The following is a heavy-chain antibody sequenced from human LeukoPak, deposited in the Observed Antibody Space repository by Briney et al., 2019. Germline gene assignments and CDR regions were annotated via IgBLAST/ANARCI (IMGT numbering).Heavy chain of an antibody. CDR2: INPNSGGT. J-gene: IGHJ6*02. D-gene: IGHD6-13*01. Sequence: ASVKVSCKASGGTFSSYAISWVRQAPGQGLEWMGWINPNSGGTNYAQKFQGRVTMTRDTSISTAYMELSRLRSDDTAVYYCARGLWAAAGMRYYGMDVWGQGTTVTVSS. CDR1: GGTFSSYA. CDR3: ARGLWAAAGMRYYGMDV. V-gene: IGHV1-2*02.